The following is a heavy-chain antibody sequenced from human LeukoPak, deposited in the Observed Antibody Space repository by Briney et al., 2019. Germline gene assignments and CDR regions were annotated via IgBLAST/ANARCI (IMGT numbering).Heavy chain of an antibody. CDR1: GGSISSGGYY. J-gene: IGHJ5*02. CDR2: ISYSGST. D-gene: IGHD1-7*01. CDR3: ARLNWNYGPNWLDP. V-gene: IGHV4-31*03. Sequence: SETLSLTCTVSGGSISSGGYYWSWIRQHPGKGLEWIGYISYSGSTYYNPSLKSRLTISVDTSKNQFSLKLSSVTAADTAVYYCARLNWNYGPNWLDPWGQGTLVTVSS.